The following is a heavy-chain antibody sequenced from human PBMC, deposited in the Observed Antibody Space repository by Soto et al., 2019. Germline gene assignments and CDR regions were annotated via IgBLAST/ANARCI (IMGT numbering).Heavy chain of an antibody. CDR3: ARDYGYSSGLGSYGMDV. D-gene: IGHD6-19*01. Sequence: PGGSLRLSCAASGFTFDDYGMSWVRQAPGKGLEWVSGINWNGGSTGYADSVKGRFTISRDNAKNSLYLQMNSLRAEDTALYYCARDYGYSSGLGSYGMDVWGQGTTVTVSS. CDR1: GFTFDDYG. J-gene: IGHJ6*02. V-gene: IGHV3-20*04. CDR2: INWNGGST.